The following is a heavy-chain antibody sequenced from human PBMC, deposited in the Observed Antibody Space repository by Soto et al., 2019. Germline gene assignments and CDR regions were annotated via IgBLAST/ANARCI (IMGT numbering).Heavy chain of an antibody. V-gene: IGHV3-23*01. Sequence: GGSLRLSCAASGFTFSSYAMSWVRQAPGKGLEWVSAISGSGGSTYYADPVKGRFTISRDNSKNTLYPQMNSLRAEDTAVYYRAKVLWWELRAIVNWGQGTLVTVSS. CDR2: ISGSGGST. D-gene: IGHD1-26*01. J-gene: IGHJ4*02. CDR3: AKVLWWELRAIVN. CDR1: GFTFSSYA.